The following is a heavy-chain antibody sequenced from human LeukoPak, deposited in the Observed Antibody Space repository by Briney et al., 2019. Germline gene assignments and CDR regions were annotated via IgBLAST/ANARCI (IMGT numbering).Heavy chain of an antibody. Sequence: GGSLRLSCAASGFTFSSYAMSWVRQAPGKGLEWVSAISGSGGSTYYADSVKGRFTISRDNSKNTLYLQMNSLRAEDTAVYYCAIHPRARNWFDPWGQGTLVTVSS. J-gene: IGHJ5*02. CDR2: ISGSGGST. D-gene: IGHD6-6*01. CDR1: GFTFSSYA. CDR3: AIHPRARNWFDP. V-gene: IGHV3-23*01.